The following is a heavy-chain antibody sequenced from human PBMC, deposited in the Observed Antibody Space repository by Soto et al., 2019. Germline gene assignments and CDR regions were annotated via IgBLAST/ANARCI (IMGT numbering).Heavy chain of an antibody. J-gene: IGHJ4*02. CDR3: ARVGSYILTGYYFDY. D-gene: IGHD3-9*01. Sequence: GGSLRLSCAASGFTFSSYWMSWVRQAPGKGLEWVANIKQDGSEKYYVDSVKGRFTISRDNAKNSLYLQMNSLRAEDTAVYYCARVGSYILTGYYFDYWGQGTLVTVSS. CDR1: GFTFSSYW. CDR2: IKQDGSEK. V-gene: IGHV3-7*01.